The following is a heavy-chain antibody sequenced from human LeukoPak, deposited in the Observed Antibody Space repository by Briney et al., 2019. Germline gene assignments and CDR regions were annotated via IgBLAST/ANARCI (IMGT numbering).Heavy chain of an antibody. CDR1: GFTFGDYA. Sequence: GGSLRLSCTASGFTFGDYAMSWVRQAPGKGLEWVGFIRSKAYGGTTEYAASVKGRFTISRDDSKSIAYLQMNSPKTEDTAVYYCTRSPIAAAVRYFDYWGQGTLVTVSS. V-gene: IGHV3-49*04. CDR3: TRSPIAAAVRYFDY. CDR2: IRSKAYGGTT. J-gene: IGHJ4*02. D-gene: IGHD6-13*01.